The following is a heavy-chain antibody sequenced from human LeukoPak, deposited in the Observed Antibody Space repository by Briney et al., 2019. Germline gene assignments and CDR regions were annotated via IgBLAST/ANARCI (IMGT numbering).Heavy chain of an antibody. V-gene: IGHV1-2*02. Sequence: GASVKVSCKASGYTLTGYYMHWVRQAPGQGLEWMGWINPNSGGTNYAQKFQGRVTMTRDTSISTAYMEVSRLRSDDTAVYYCARDISTNRNWFDPWGQGTLVTVSS. CDR2: INPNSGGT. D-gene: IGHD2-8*01. J-gene: IGHJ5*02. CDR3: ARDISTNRNWFDP. CDR1: GYTLTGYY.